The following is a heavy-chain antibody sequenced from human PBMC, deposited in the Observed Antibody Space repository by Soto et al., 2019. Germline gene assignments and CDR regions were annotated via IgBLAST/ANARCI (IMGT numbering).Heavy chain of an antibody. CDR3: AKASSTPPNWFDP. CDR2: ISGGGGST. Sequence: GGSLRISCAASGFSFSSSAMSWARQAPGKGLEWVSGISGGGGSTYYADSVKGRFTISRDNSKNTLFLQMNGLRAEDTAIYYCAKASSTPPNWFDPWGQGTLVNVSS. D-gene: IGHD2-2*01. J-gene: IGHJ5*02. CDR1: GFSFSSSA. V-gene: IGHV3-23*01.